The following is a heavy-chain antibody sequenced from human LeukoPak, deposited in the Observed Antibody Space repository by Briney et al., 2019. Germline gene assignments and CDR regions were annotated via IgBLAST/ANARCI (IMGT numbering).Heavy chain of an antibody. CDR1: GGSISSGSYY. J-gene: IGHJ4*02. CDR3: ARGRSSGWSDWVFDY. CDR2: IYISGIT. Sequence: PSQTLSLTCTVSGGSISSGSYYWSWIRQPAGKGLEWIGRIYISGITKYNPSLKRRVTISEDTSKNQFSLQLSSVTAADTAVYYCARGRSSGWSDWVFDYWGPGILVTVSS. D-gene: IGHD6-19*01. V-gene: IGHV4-61*02.